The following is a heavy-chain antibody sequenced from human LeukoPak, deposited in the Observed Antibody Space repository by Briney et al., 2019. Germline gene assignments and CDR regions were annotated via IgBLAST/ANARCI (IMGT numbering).Heavy chain of an antibody. J-gene: IGHJ5*02. CDR1: GFTLSSYS. CDR3: ARDAGNSGYGCDL. CDR2: IDSDTYGNTI. D-gene: IGHD5-12*01. Sequence: PGGSLRPSCAASGFTLSSYSMNWVRQAPGKGLEWISYIDSDTYGNTIYYPHTVKGRFTISRDNAKNSLYLQMDSLRDEDTAVYYCARDAGNSGYGCDLWGQGTLVTVSS. V-gene: IGHV3-48*02.